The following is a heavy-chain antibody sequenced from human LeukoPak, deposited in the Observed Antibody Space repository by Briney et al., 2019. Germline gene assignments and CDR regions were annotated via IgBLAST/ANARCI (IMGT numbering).Heavy chain of an antibody. CDR3: ARHITMVRGVIGSYYYYGMDV. Sequence: SVKVSCKASGGTFSSYAISWVRQAPGQGLERMGGIIPIFGTANYAQKFQGRVTITADKSTSTAYMELSSLRSEDTAVYYCARHITMVRGVIGSYYYYGMDVWGKGTTVTVSS. V-gene: IGHV1-69*06. CDR2: IIPIFGTA. CDR1: GGTFSSYA. J-gene: IGHJ6*04. D-gene: IGHD3-10*01.